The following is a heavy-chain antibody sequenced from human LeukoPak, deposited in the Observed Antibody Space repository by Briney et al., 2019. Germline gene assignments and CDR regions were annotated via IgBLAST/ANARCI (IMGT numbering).Heavy chain of an antibody. D-gene: IGHD4-17*01. V-gene: IGHV4-38-2*02. CDR3: ARDKLNAVTTFYYYYYMDV. J-gene: IGHJ6*03. CDR2: IYHSGST. Sequence: SETLSLTCTVSGYSISSGYYWGWIRQPPGKGLEWIGSIYHSGSTYYNPSLKSRVTISVDTSKNQFSLKLSSVTAADTAVYYCARDKLNAVTTFYYYYYMDVWGKGTTVTVSS. CDR1: GYSISSGYY.